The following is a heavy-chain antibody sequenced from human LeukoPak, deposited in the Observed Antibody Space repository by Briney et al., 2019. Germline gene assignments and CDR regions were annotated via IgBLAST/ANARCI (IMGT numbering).Heavy chain of an antibody. J-gene: IGHJ4*02. V-gene: IGHV4-39*01. D-gene: IGHD1-26*01. CDR3: ARHPAWEYFDY. CDR2: IYYSGST. CDR1: GFTFSSYT. Sequence: PGGSLRLSCAASGFTFSSYTMSWVRQPPGKGLEWIGSIYYSGSTYYNPSLKSRVTISVDTSKNQFSLKLSSVTAADTAVYYCARHPAWEYFDYWGQGTLVTVSS.